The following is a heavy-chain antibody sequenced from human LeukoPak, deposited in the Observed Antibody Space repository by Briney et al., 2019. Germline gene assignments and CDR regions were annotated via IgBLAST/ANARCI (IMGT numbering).Heavy chain of an antibody. V-gene: IGHV5-51*01. CDR2: IYPGDSDT. CDR3: ARRASATEDLDY. J-gene: IGHJ4*02. CDR1: GYSFTSYW. Sequence: GGSLKISCKGSGYSFTSYWIAWVRQMPGKGLEWMGIIYPGDSDTRCSPSFQGQVTISADKSINIAYLQWSSLKASDTAIYYCARRASATEDLDYWGQGTLVTVSS.